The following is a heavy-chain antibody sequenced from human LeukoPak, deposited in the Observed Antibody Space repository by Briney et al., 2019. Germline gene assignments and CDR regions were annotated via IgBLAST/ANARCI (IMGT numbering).Heavy chain of an antibody. Sequence: SETLSLTCTVSGGSISSYYWSWIRQPPGKGLEWIGYIYYSGSTNYNPSLKSRVTISVDTSKNQFSLKLSSVTAADTAAYYCARLKYYYDSSGYYPHYYFDYWGQGTLVTVSS. CDR2: IYYSGST. V-gene: IGHV4-59*08. D-gene: IGHD3-22*01. J-gene: IGHJ4*02. CDR1: GGSISSYY. CDR3: ARLKYYYDSSGYYPHYYFDY.